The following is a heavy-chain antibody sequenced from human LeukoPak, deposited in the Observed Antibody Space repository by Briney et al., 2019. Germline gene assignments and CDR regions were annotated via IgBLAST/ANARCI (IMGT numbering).Heavy chain of an antibody. CDR1: GFTFSSYG. CDR3: AKGLSSIAVAGLYFDY. J-gene: IGHJ4*02. Sequence: GRSLRLSCAASGFTFSSYGMHWVRQAPGKGLEWVAVIWYDGSNKYYADSVKGRFTISRDNSKNTLYLQMNSLRAEDTAVYYCAKGLSSIAVAGLYFDYWGQGTLVTVSS. D-gene: IGHD6-19*01. CDR2: IWYDGSNK. V-gene: IGHV3-33*06.